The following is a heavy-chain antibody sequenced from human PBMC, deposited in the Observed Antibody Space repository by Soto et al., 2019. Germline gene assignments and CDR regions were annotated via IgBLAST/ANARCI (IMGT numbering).Heavy chain of an antibody. CDR1: GFTFSSYA. CDR3: AKDYATVTTGYFQH. Sequence: EVQLLESGGGLVQPGGSLRLSCAASGFTFSSYAMSWVRQAPGKGLEWVSANSGSGGSTYYADSVKGRCTISRDNSTNTLYLQRNRLRAEDTAVYYCAKDYATVTTGYFQHWGQGTLVTVSS. D-gene: IGHD4-17*01. V-gene: IGHV3-23*01. J-gene: IGHJ1*01. CDR2: NSGSGGST.